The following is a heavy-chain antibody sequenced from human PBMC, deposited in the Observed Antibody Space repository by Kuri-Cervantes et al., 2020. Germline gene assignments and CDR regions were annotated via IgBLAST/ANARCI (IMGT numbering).Heavy chain of an antibody. J-gene: IGHJ4*02. CDR2: ISYDGSNK. D-gene: IGHD3-22*01. CDR3: AKCCDSSGYYYDY. V-gene: IGHV3-30*18. Sequence: GGSLRLSCAASGFTFSSYGMHWVRQAPGKGLEWVAVISYDGSNKYYADSVKGRFAISRDNSKNTLYMQMNSLRTEDTAVYYCAKCCDSSGYYYDYWGQGTLVTVSS. CDR1: GFTFSSYG.